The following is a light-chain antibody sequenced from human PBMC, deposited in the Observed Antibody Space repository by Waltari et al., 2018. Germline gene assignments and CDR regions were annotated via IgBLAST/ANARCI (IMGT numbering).Light chain of an antibody. Sequence: DIVMTKSPLSLHVTPGEPASISCRSSQSLLHSDGYNYLDWYLQKPGQSPQVLIYLGSNRASGVPDRFSGSGSGTDFTLKISRVEAEDVGVYYCMQALQTPRTFGQGTKVEIK. CDR2: LGS. V-gene: IGKV2-28*01. CDR3: MQALQTPRT. CDR1: QSLLHSDGYNY. J-gene: IGKJ1*01.